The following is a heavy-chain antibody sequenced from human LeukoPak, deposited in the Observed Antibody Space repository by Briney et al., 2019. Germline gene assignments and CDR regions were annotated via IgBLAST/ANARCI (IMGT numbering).Heavy chain of an antibody. CDR2: INWNGGTK. Sequence: PGGSLRLSCAASGFTFDDYGMSWVRQAPGKGLEWVSGINWNGGTKGYADSVKGRFNISRDNAKNSLYLQMNSLRAEDTALYYCARADCSGGSCYSSYFYYYYYMDVWGKGTTVTVSS. V-gene: IGHV3-20*04. J-gene: IGHJ6*03. CDR3: ARADCSGGSCYSSYFYYYYYMDV. CDR1: GFTFDDYG. D-gene: IGHD2-15*01.